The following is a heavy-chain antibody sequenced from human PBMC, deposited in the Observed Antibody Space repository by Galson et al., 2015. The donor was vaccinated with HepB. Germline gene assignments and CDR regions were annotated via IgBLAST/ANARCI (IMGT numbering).Heavy chain of an antibody. CDR1: GGTFSRYT. Sequence: SVKVSCKASGGTFSRYTFSWVRQAPGQGLEWMGGITPLFGTAKYAQKFQGRVTITADESTSRVYMDLSNLRPEDTAVYYCGREGRAAAANPVDYWGQGTLVTVSP. D-gene: IGHD6-13*01. CDR2: ITPLFGTA. J-gene: IGHJ4*02. V-gene: IGHV1-69*13. CDR3: GREGRAAAANPVDY.